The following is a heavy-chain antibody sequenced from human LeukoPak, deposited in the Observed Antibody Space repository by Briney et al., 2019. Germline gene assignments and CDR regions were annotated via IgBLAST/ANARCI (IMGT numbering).Heavy chain of an antibody. V-gene: IGHV3-11*04. D-gene: IGHD3-22*01. CDR1: GFTFSDYY. Sequence: GGSLRLSCAASGFTFSDYYMSWIRQAPGKGLEWVTYISSSGSTIYYADSVKGRFTISRDNAKNSLYLQMNSLRAEDTAVYYCARERKTYYYDSSGYGWWGQGTLVTVSS. CDR2: ISSSGSTI. J-gene: IGHJ4*02. CDR3: ARERKTYYYDSSGYGW.